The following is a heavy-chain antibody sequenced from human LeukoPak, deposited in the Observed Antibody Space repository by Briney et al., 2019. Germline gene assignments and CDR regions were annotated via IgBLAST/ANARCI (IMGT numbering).Heavy chain of an antibody. D-gene: IGHD2-8*01. J-gene: IGHJ3*02. CDR1: GYTFRQYS. Sequence: ASVKVSCKASGYTFRQYSISWVRQATGKGLEWMGWVSPSHSTRVYAQEFQGRVTMTADTNTNTVTMEVRSLRSDDTAVYFCARDYILPLETDNGDGFAIWGQGTVVTVSS. CDR2: VSPSHSTR. CDR3: ARDYILPLETDNGDGFAI. V-gene: IGHV1-18*01.